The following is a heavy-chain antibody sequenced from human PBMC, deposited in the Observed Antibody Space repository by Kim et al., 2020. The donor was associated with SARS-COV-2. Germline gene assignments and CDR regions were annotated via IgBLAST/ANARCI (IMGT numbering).Heavy chain of an antibody. CDR3: ARDWGSGSGTYFDY. J-gene: IGHJ4*02. D-gene: IGHD3-10*01. V-gene: IGHV3-66*01. Sequence: ADSAKGGYTISGNNAKTTLYLQMSSLGAEDTAVYYCARDWGSGSGTYFDYWGQGTLVTVSS.